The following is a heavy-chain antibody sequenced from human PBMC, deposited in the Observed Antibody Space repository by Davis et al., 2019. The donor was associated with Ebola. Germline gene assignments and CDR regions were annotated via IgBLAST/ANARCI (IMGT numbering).Heavy chain of an antibody. D-gene: IGHD4-17*01. CDR2: ISGSGGST. CDR1: GFTFSSYA. Sequence: GGSLKISCAASGFTFSSYAMSWVRQAPGKGLEWVSAISGSGGSTYYADSVKGRFTISRDNSKNTLYLQMNSLRAEDTAVYYCARHDYGDSHFDYWGQGTLVTVSS. J-gene: IGHJ4*02. CDR3: ARHDYGDSHFDY. V-gene: IGHV3-23*01.